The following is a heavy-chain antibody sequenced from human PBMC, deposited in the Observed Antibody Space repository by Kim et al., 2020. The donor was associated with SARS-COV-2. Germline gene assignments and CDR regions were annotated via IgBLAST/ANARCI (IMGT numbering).Heavy chain of an antibody. CDR1: GFTVSSNY. CDR3: ARDWYYDFGSGASSYMDV. V-gene: IGHV3-66*01. Sequence: GGSLRLSCAASGFTVSSNYMSWVRQAPGKGLEWVSVIYSGGSTYYADSVKGRFTISRDNSKNTLYLQMNSLRADDSAVYYCARDWYYDFGSGASSYMDVWGKGTTVTVSS. D-gene: IGHD3-3*01. CDR2: IYSGGST. J-gene: IGHJ6*03.